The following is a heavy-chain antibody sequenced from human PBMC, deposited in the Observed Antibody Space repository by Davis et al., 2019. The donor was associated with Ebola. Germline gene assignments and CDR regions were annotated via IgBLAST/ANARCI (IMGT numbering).Heavy chain of an antibody. Sequence: PGGSLRLSCSGSGFIFENYAIHWVRQAPGKGLEWVSGITWNSGGIAYADSVKGRFSISRDNARGFVYLYMNSLRAEDTASYFCAREELGFDYWGQGTLVTVSS. CDR3: AREELGFDY. J-gene: IGHJ4*02. D-gene: IGHD1-7*01. V-gene: IGHV3-9*01. CDR2: ITWNSGGI. CDR1: GFIFENYA.